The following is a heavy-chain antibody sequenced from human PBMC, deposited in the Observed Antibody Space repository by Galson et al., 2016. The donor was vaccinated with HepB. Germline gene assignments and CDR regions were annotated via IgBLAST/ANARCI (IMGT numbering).Heavy chain of an antibody. J-gene: IGHJ5*02. CDR1: GYGFTSYW. Sequence: QSGAEVKKPGESLKISCKTSGYGFTSYWIGWVRQMPGKGLEWMGVIYPGDSDTRYSQPFQGQVTISADKSINTVYLQWSSLKASDTGIYYCAREDEGIGGNWFDPWGQGTLVSVSS. D-gene: IGHD3-3*01. V-gene: IGHV5-51*01. CDR2: IYPGDSDT. CDR3: AREDEGIGGNWFDP.